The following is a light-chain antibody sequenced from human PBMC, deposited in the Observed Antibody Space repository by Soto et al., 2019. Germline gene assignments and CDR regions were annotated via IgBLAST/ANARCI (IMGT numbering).Light chain of an antibody. CDR3: SSYAGTNNVI. Sequence: QSVLTQPPSASGSPGQSVTISCAGSTGDIGTYDHVSWYQQHPGKAPKLLIYEVTKRPPGVPARFSGSKSANTASLTISGLQADDEAGYYCSSYAGTNNVIFGGGTKVTVL. CDR2: EVT. CDR1: TGDIGTYDH. J-gene: IGLJ2*01. V-gene: IGLV2-8*01.